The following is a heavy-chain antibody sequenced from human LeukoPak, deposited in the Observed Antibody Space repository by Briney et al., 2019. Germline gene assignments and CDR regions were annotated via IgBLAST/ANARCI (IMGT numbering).Heavy chain of an antibody. CDR3: ARGHSGYDPSPFDY. V-gene: IGHV4-59*01. CDR2: IYYSGST. D-gene: IGHD5-12*01. Sequence: PSETLSLTCTVSGGSISSYYWSWIRQPPGKGLEWIGYIYYSGSTNYNPSLKSRVTISVDTSKNQFSLKLSSVTAADTAVYHCARGHSGYDPSPFDYWGQGTLVTVTS. CDR1: GGSISSYY. J-gene: IGHJ4*02.